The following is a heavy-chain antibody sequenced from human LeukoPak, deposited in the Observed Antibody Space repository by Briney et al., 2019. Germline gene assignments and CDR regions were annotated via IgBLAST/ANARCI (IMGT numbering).Heavy chain of an antibody. V-gene: IGHV4-4*07. CDR3: ARDKDMYPLGSFDY. CDR1: GGSISSYY. D-gene: IGHD2-2*01. J-gene: IGHJ4*02. CDR2: IYTSGST. Sequence: PSETLSLTCTVSGGSISSYYWSWIRQPAGKGLEWIVRIYTSGSTNYNPSLKSRVTMSVDTSKNQFSLKLSSVTAADTAVYYCARDKDMYPLGSFDYWGQGTLVTVSS.